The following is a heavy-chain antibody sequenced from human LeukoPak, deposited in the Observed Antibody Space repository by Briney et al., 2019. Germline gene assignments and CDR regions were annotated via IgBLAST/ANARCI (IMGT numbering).Heavy chain of an antibody. CDR2: INSDGSST. D-gene: IGHD6-13*01. CDR3: ARVRAGYSSSGGDYYYGMDV. CDR1: RFTFSSYW. J-gene: IGHJ6*02. V-gene: IGHV3-74*01. Sequence: GGSLRLSCAPSRFTFSSYWMHWVRHAPGKGLVWVSRINSDGSSTSYADSVKGRFTISRDNAKNTLYLQMNSLRAEDTAVYYCARVRAGYSSSGGDYYYGMDVWGQGTMVTVSS.